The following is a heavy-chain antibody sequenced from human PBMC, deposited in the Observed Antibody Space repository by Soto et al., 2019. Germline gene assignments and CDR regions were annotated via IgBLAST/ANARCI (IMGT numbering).Heavy chain of an antibody. V-gene: IGHV1-18*01. Sequence: ASVKVSCKASGYTFTIYGISWVRQAPGQGLEWMGWISAYNGNTNYAQKLQGRVTMTTDTSTSTAYMELRSLRSDDTAVYYCARTNYYDSSGYYPYYYYGMDVWGQGTTVTVSS. CDR2: ISAYNGNT. D-gene: IGHD3-22*01. CDR3: ARTNYYDSSGYYPYYYYGMDV. J-gene: IGHJ6*02. CDR1: GYTFTIYG.